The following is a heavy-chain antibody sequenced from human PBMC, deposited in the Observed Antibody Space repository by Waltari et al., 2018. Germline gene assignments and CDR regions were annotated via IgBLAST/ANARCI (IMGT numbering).Heavy chain of an antibody. CDR1: GYTLTELS. CDR2: FDPEDGET. D-gene: IGHD1-26*01. V-gene: IGHV1-24*01. CDR3: ATIGTVVGATNVNYYYGMDV. Sequence: QVQLVQSGAEVKKPGASVKVSCKVSGYTLTELSMHWVRQAPGKGLEWMGGFDPEDGETIYAHKFQGRVTMTEDTSTDTAYMELSSLRSEDTAVYYCATIGTVVGATNVNYYYGMDVWGQGTTVTVSS. J-gene: IGHJ6*02.